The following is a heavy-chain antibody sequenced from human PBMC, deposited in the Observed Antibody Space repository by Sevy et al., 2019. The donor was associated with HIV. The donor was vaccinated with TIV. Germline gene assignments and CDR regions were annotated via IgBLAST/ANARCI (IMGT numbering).Heavy chain of an antibody. CDR3: AREGLMVYAIEGDAFDI. D-gene: IGHD2-8*01. J-gene: IGHJ3*02. Sequence: GGSLRLSCAASGFTFSSYAMSWVRQAPGKGLEWVSAISGSGGSTYYADSVKGRFTISRDNSKNTLYLQMNSLRAEDTAVYYCAREGLMVYAIEGDAFDIWGQGTMVTVSS. CDR2: ISGSGGST. V-gene: IGHV3-23*01. CDR1: GFTFSSYA.